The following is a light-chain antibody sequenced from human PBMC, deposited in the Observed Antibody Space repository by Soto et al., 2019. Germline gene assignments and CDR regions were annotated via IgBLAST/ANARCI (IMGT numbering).Light chain of an antibody. V-gene: IGLV2-14*01. CDR3: SSYTNINTRACV. CDR1: SGDIGSYNR. Sequence: QSALTQPACVSGSPGQSITISCTGTSGDIGSYNRVSWYQQHPGKAPKLIIYEVTDRPSGVSNRFSGSKSGNTASLTISGLQAEDEAEYYRSSYTNINTRACVFGTGTKVTVL. J-gene: IGLJ1*01. CDR2: EVT.